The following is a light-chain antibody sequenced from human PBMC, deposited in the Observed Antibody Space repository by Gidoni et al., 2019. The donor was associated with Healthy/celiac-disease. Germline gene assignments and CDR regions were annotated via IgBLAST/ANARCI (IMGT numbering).Light chain of an antibody. CDR2: TAS. CDR1: QSISIW. Sequence: DIQLTQSPSTLSASVGDRVTITCRASQSISIWLAWYQQKPGKAPKLLIYTASSFESGVPSRFSGSGSGTEFTLTISSLQPDDFATYYCQQYNSYSKTFGQGTKVEIK. V-gene: IGKV1-5*03. J-gene: IGKJ1*01. CDR3: QQYNSYSKT.